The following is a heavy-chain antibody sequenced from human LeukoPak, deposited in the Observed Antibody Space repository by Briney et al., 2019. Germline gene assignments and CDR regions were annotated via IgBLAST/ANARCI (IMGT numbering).Heavy chain of an antibody. CDR2: IWYDGSNK. Sequence: GGSLRLSCAASGFTFSSYGMHWVRQAPGKGLEWVAVIWYDGSNKYHADSVKGRFTISRDNSKNTLYLQMNSLRAEDTAVYYCAKGGKWDVTPFDYWGQGTLVTVSS. CDR1: GFTFSSYG. D-gene: IGHD1-26*01. V-gene: IGHV3-33*06. CDR3: AKGGKWDVTPFDY. J-gene: IGHJ4*02.